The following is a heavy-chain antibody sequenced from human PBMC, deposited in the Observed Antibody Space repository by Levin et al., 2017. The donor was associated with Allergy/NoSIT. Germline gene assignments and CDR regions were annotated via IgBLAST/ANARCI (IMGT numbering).Heavy chain of an antibody. D-gene: IGHD1-26*01. V-gene: IGHV3-23*01. CDR2: INPSGGTT. Sequence: AGGSLRLSCAASGFTFSTYTMGWVRQAPGKGLEWVSDINPSGGTTYYADSVKGRFTISRENSKNTLHLQVDSLRVEDTAIYYCVRAGSASWYDHWGQGTLVTVSS. CDR1: GFTFSTYT. J-gene: IGHJ5*02. CDR3: VRAGSASWYDH.